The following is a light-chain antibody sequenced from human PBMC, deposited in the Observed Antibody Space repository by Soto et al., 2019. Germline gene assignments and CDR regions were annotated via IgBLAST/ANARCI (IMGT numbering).Light chain of an antibody. V-gene: IGKV1-5*01. CDR3: QQYNSYSPEGLT. CDR2: DAS. Sequence: DSPLTQYPSTLSAYVGERVTITCRASETVNTWLAWYQHKPGKAPKLLIYDASVLETGVPSRFSGFSSGTEFTLTISSLQPDDFATYCCQQYNSYSPEGLTFGGGTKVDIK. J-gene: IGKJ4*01. CDR1: ETVNTW.